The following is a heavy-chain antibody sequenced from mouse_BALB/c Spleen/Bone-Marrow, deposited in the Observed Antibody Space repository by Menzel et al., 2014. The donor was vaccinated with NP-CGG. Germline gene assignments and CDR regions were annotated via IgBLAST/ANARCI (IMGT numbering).Heavy chain of an antibody. J-gene: IGHJ3*01. CDR1: GFNIKDTY. V-gene: IGHV14-3*02. CDR3: ASYYYGSAWFAY. CDR2: IDPANGNT. D-gene: IGHD1-1*01. Sequence: EVQLVESGAELVKQGASVKLSCTASGFNIKDTYMHWVKQRPEQGLEWIGRIDPANGNTKYDPKFQGKATITADTSSDTAYLQLSSLTSEDTAVYYCASYYYGSAWFAYWGQGTLVTVSA.